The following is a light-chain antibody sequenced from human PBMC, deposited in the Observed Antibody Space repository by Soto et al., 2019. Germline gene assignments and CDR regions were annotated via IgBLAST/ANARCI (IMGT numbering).Light chain of an antibody. CDR1: QTVGNT. CDR3: LHYKDWPRWT. Sequence: EIVLTQSPATLSVSPGERATLSCRASQTVGNTLAWYQQQPGQTPSLLIYGASTTATGIPARFSGSGSGTEFTLTIDRRQSEDFAVYYCLHYKDWPRWTFGQGTKVEVK. J-gene: IGKJ1*01. CDR2: GAS. V-gene: IGKV3-15*01.